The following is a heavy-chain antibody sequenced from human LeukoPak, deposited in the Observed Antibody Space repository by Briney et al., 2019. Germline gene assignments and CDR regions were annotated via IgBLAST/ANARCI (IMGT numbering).Heavy chain of an antibody. CDR2: ISGSGGST. CDR3: AKRIDYYYCGMDV. V-gene: IGHV3-23*01. CDR1: GSTFSSYA. Sequence: PGGSLRLSCAASGSTFSSYAKSWVRQAPGKGLEWVSPISGSGGSTYYADSMKGRCTIFRDNSENSLYLQMISLRAEDTAVYYCAKRIDYYYCGMDVWGQGTRVTVSS. J-gene: IGHJ6*02.